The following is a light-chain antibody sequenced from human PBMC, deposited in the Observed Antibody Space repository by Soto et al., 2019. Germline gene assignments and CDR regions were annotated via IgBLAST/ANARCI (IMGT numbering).Light chain of an antibody. CDR3: QQYNNWPPYT. CDR2: GAS. J-gene: IGKJ2*01. CDR1: QSVSSN. Sequence: EIVMTQSPATLSVSPGERATLSCRASQSVSSNLAWSQQKPGQAPRLLIYGASTRATGIPARFSGSGSGTEFTLTISSLQSEDFAVYYGQQYNNWPPYTCGQGTKLEIK. V-gene: IGKV3-15*01.